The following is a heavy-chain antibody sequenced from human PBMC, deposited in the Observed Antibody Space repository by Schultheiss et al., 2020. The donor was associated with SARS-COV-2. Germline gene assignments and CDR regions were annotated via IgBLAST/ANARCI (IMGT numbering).Heavy chain of an antibody. CDR2: MNPNSGNT. V-gene: IGHV1-8*01. CDR1: GYTFTSYD. Sequence: ASVKVSCKASGYTFTSYDINWVRQATGQGLEWMGWMNPNSGNTGYAQKFQGRVTMTTDTSTSTAYMELRSLRSDDTAVYYCARDFNRRYFDWSSPYYYGMDVWGQGTTVTVSS. CDR3: ARDFNRRYFDWSSPYYYGMDV. J-gene: IGHJ6*02. D-gene: IGHD3-9*01.